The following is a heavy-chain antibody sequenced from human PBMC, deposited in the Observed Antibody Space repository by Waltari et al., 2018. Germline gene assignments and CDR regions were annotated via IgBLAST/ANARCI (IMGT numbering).Heavy chain of an antibody. J-gene: IGHJ3*02. CDR1: GFTFSSYA. D-gene: IGHD1-1*01. Sequence: EVQLLESGGGLVQPGGSLRLSCAASGFTFSSYAMSWVRQAPGKGLGWVSVIYSGGSSTYYADSVKGRFTISRDNSKNTLYLQMNSLRAEDTAVYYCAKGYGKDAFDIWGQGTMVTVSS. CDR3: AKGYGKDAFDI. V-gene: IGHV3-23*03. CDR2: IYSGGSST.